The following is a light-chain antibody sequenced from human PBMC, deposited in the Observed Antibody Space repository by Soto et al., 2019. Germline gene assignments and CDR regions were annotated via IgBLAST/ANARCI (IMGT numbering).Light chain of an antibody. CDR1: SSNIGINI. J-gene: IGLJ2*01. Sequence: QSALTQPPSVSAAPGQKVTISCSGRSSNIGINIVSWYQQLPGTAPKLLIYEDNKRPSGIPDRFSGSKSGTSATLGITGLQTGDEAEYYCASWDTSLSGGVFGGGTKLTVL. V-gene: IGLV1-51*02. CDR2: EDN. CDR3: ASWDTSLSGGV.